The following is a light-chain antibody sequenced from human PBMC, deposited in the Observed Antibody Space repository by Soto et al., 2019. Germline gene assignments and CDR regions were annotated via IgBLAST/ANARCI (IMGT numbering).Light chain of an antibody. Sequence: DVKMTQSPSTLSAYVGDRVTITCRGSQTISSWLAWYQQKPGKAPKLLIYKASTLKSGVPSRFSGSGSGTEYTLTISSLQPDDFATYYCQHYNSYSEAFGQGTKV. J-gene: IGKJ1*01. CDR2: KAS. CDR1: QTISSW. V-gene: IGKV1-5*03. CDR3: QHYNSYSEA.